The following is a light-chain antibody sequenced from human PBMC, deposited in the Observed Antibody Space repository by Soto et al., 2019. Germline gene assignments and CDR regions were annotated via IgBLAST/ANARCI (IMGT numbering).Light chain of an antibody. Sequence: QSVLTQPASVSGSPGQSITISCTGTSSDVGSYDLVSWYQQHPGKAPTLMIYEVVKRPSGVSYRFSGSKSGNTAFLTISWLQAEDEADYYCCSNAGSATYVFGTGTKVTVL. CDR2: EVV. J-gene: IGLJ1*01. V-gene: IGLV2-23*02. CDR1: SSDVGSYDL. CDR3: CSNAGSATYV.